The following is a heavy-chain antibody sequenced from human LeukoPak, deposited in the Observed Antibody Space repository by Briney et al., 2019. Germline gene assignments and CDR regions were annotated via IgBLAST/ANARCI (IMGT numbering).Heavy chain of an antibody. V-gene: IGHV1-24*01. CDR1: GYTLTELS. CDR3: ATEYSSSSGLDY. Sequence: EGSVKVSCKVSGYTLTELSMHWVRRAPGKGLEWMGGFDPEDGETIYAQKFQGRVTMTEDTSTDTAYMELSSLRSEDTAVYYCATEYSSSSGLDYWGQGTLVTVSS. CDR2: FDPEDGET. J-gene: IGHJ4*02. D-gene: IGHD6-6*01.